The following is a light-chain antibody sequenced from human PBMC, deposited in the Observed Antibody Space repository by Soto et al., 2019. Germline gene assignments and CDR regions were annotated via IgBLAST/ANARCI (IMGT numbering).Light chain of an antibody. CDR1: QSVSG. Sequence: EIVLTQSPGTLSLSPGERATLSCRASQSVSGMAWYQQRRGQAPRLLIYGASTRATGIPDRFSGSGSGTDFTLTISRLEPEGFSVYYCQQYGRSLFTFGQGTRLEIK. V-gene: IGKV3-20*01. CDR3: QQYGRSLFT. CDR2: GAS. J-gene: IGKJ5*01.